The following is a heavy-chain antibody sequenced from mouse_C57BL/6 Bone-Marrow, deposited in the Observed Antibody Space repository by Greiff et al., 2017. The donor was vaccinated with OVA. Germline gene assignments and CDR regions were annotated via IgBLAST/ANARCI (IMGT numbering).Heavy chain of an antibody. J-gene: IGHJ3*01. Sequence: QVHVKQPGAELVRPGSSVKLSCEASGYTFTSYWMHWVKQRPIQGLEWIGNIDPSDSETHYNQKFKDKATLTVDKSSSTAYMQLSSLTSEDSAVYYCAKSFPYYSNAWFAYWGQGTLVTVSA. CDR3: AKSFPYYSNAWFAY. CDR1: GYTFTSYW. D-gene: IGHD2-5*01. CDR2: IDPSDSET. V-gene: IGHV1-52*01.